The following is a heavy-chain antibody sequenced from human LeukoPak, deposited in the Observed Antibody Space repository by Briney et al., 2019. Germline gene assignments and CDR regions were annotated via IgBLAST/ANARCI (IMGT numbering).Heavy chain of an antibody. D-gene: IGHD3-22*01. V-gene: IGHV4-39*01. CDR1: GGSISSSSYY. Sequence: SETLSLTCTVSGGSISSSSYYWGWIRQPPGKGLEWIGSIYYSGSTYYNPFLKSRVTISVDTSKNQFSLKLSSVTAADTAVYYCARLTMIFSLDYWGQGTLVTVSS. CDR3: ARLTMIFSLDY. J-gene: IGHJ4*02. CDR2: IYYSGST.